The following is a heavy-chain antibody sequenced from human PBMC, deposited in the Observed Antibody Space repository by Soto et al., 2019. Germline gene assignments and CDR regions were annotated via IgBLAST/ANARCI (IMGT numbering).Heavy chain of an antibody. Sequence: QVQLQESGPGLVKPSQTLSLICTVSGGSINSGGDYWTWIRQHPVKGLEWIGYIYYSGSTDYNPSLKSRVTISVDTSKNPFSLSLRSVTAADTAVYYCARGSAAAGNFDYWGQGTLVTVSS. D-gene: IGHD6-13*01. CDR2: IYYSGST. CDR1: GGSINSGGDY. CDR3: ARGSAAAGNFDY. V-gene: IGHV4-31*03. J-gene: IGHJ4*02.